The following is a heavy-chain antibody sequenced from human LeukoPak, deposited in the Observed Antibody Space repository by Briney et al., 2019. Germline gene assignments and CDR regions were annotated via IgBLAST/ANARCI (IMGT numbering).Heavy chain of an antibody. CDR3: TTIKRGIVGGSDAFDI. CDR1: GDSVSSNSAA. V-gene: IGHV6-1*01. J-gene: IGHJ3*02. Sequence: SQTLSLTCAISGDSVSSNSAAWNWIRQSPSRGLEWLGRTYYRSQWFNDYAVSVKSRITINRDISKNQFSLQLSSVTPEDTAVYYCTTIKRGIVGGSDAFDIWGQGTMVTVSA. D-gene: IGHD1-26*01. CDR2: TYYRSQWFN.